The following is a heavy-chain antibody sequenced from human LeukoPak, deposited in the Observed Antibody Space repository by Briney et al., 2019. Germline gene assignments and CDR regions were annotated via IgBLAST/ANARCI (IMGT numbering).Heavy chain of an antibody. Sequence: PGGSLRLSCAASGFTFSSYSMNWVRQAPGKGLEWVSSISSSSSYIYYADSVKGRFTISRDNAKNSLYLQMNSLRAEDTAVYYCARGSSYCSGGSCYSVWYFDLWGRGTLVTVSS. CDR2: ISSSSSYI. CDR1: GFTFSSYS. CDR3: ARGSSYCSGGSCYSVWYFDL. J-gene: IGHJ2*01. D-gene: IGHD2-15*01. V-gene: IGHV3-21*01.